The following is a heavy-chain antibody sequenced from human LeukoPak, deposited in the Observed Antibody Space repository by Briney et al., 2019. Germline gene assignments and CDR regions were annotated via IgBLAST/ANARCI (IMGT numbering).Heavy chain of an antibody. V-gene: IGHV3-23*01. J-gene: IGHJ4*02. CDR3: AKLGGYTYGPSDY. CDR2: LSGSGGTT. Sequence: GGSLRLSCTASGFTFTSYAMSWVRQAPGKGLEWVSGLSGSGGTTYNADSVKGRFTISRDNSKNTLYLKMNSLRVEDTAVYYCAKLGGYTYGPSDYWGQGTQVTVSS. D-gene: IGHD5-18*01. CDR1: GFTFTSYA.